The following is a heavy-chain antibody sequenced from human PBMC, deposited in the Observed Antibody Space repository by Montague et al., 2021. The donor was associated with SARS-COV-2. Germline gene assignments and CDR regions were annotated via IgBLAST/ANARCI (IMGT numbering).Heavy chain of an antibody. CDR1: GDSTSCPNCY. J-gene: IGHJ5*02. CDR3: ARHRNYGDHSLDSWFHP. CDR2: IYNSGTT. Sequence: SETLSLTCTVSGDSTSCPNCYWGWIRQPPGKGLDWIGTIYNSGTTYYNPSLKSRLTISIDTSKNQFSLKLSSVTAADTAVHYCARHRNYGDHSLDSWFHPWGQGTLVTVSS. V-gene: IGHV4-39*01. D-gene: IGHD4-17*01.